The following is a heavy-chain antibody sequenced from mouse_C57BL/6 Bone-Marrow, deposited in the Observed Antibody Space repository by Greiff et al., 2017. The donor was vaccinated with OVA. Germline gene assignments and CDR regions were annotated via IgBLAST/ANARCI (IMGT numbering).Heavy chain of an antibody. CDR3: ARQGYYYEAMDY. V-gene: IGHV5-12*01. CDR2: ISNGGGST. D-gene: IGHD1-1*01. Sequence: EVQVVESGGGLVQPGGSLKLSCAASGFTFSDYYMYWVRQTPEKRLEWVAYISNGGGSTYYPDTVKGRFTISRDNAKNTLYLQMSRLKSEDTAMYYCARQGYYYEAMDYWGQGTSVTVSS. J-gene: IGHJ4*01. CDR1: GFTFSDYY.